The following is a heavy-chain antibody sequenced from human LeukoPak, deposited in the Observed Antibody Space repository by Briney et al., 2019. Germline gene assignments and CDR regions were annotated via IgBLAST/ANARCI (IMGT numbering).Heavy chain of an antibody. CDR1: GFTFSSYA. V-gene: IGHV3-23*01. J-gene: IGHJ4*02. CDR2: ISGSGGST. Sequence: PGGSLRLSCAASGFTFSSYAMSWVRQAPGKGLEWVSGISGSGGSTYYVDSVKGRFTISRDNSKNTLYLQMNSLRAEDTAVYYCAKGDYCSTSSCPLGYWGQGTLVTVSS. D-gene: IGHD2-2*01. CDR3: AKGDYCSTSSCPLGY.